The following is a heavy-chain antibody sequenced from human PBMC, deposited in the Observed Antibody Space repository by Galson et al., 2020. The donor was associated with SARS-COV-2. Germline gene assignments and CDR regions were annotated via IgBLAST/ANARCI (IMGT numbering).Heavy chain of an antibody. CDR1: GDSVSSNSVA. CDR3: ARSGSPSRGTKWGLDV. CDR2: TYYRSKWYT. V-gene: IGHV6-1*01. D-gene: IGHD3-16*01. J-gene: IGHJ6*02. Sequence: SETLSLTCAISGDSVSSNSVAWNWIRQSPSRGLEWLGRTYYRSKWYTDFALSVESRISINPDTSKNQFSLQLTSMTPEDTAVYYCARSGSPSRGTKWGLDVGGQGTTVTVS.